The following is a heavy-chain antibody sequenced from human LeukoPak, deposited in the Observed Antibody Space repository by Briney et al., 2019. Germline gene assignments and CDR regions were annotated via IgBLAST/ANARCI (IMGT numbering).Heavy chain of an antibody. CDR1: GYTFTGYY. CDR3: ARDPTTVTTSYFDY. CDR2: INPNSGGT. J-gene: IGHJ4*02. V-gene: IGHV1-2*02. D-gene: IGHD4-17*01. Sequence: GASVKVSCKASGYTFTGYYIHWVRQAPGQGLEWMGWINPNSGGTNYAQKFQGRVTMTRDTSISTAYMELSRLRSDDTAVYYCARDPTTVTTSYFDYWGQGTLVTVSS.